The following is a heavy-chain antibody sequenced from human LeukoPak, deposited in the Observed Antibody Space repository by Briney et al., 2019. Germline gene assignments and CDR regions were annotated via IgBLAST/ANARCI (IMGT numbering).Heavy chain of an antibody. Sequence: GGSLRLSCAASGFTFSDYGMSWVRQAPGKGLEWISHISTGRSVMNYADSVKGRFTISRDNAKNSLYLQMNSLRAEDTAVYYCARDTYDILTGYYKWAFDIWGQGTMVTVSS. CDR2: ISTGRSVM. CDR3: ARDTYDILTGYYKWAFDI. D-gene: IGHD3-9*01. CDR1: GFTFSDYG. V-gene: IGHV3-21*05. J-gene: IGHJ3*02.